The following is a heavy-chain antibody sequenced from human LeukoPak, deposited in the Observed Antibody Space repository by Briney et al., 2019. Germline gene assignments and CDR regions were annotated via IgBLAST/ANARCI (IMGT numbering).Heavy chain of an antibody. V-gene: IGHV3-23*01. CDR1: GFTFTSYA. D-gene: IGHD3-22*01. J-gene: IGHJ5*02. CDR2: ITSSGDNT. Sequence: GGSLRLSCAASGFTFTSYATCWVRQAPGKGLQWVSSITSSGDNTYYADSVKGRFTISRDNTKNTLHLQVNSLRAEDTAVYYCVRGSRGNYDTWGQGTLVTVSS. CDR3: VRGSRGNYDT.